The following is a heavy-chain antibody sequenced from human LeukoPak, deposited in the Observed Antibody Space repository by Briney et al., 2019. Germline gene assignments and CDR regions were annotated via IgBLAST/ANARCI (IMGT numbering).Heavy chain of an antibody. CDR3: AKDHWIFGVVLSPTFDY. CDR1: GLTFSSYA. Sequence: PGGSLRLSCAASGLTFSSYAMSWVRQAPGKGLEWVSAISGSGGSTYYADSVKGRFTISRDNSKNTLYLQMNSLRAEDTAVYYCAKDHWIFGVVLSPTFDYWGQGTLVTVSS. V-gene: IGHV3-23*01. CDR2: ISGSGGST. J-gene: IGHJ4*02. D-gene: IGHD3-3*01.